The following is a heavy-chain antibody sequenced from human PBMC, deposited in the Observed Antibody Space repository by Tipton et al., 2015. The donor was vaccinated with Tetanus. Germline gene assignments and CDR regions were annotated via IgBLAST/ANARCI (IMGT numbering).Heavy chain of an antibody. CDR1: GDSISSSRYY. V-gene: IGHV4-39*01. D-gene: IGHD7-27*01. CDR2: IYYRGST. Sequence: TLSLTCTVTGDSISSSRYYWGWVRQAPGKGLEWIGSIYYRGSTYHSPSLKSRVTMSVDTSKNQFSLQLSSVTATDTAVYYCARQLWGYWFGPWGQGTRVSISS. CDR3: ARQLWGYWFGP. J-gene: IGHJ5*02.